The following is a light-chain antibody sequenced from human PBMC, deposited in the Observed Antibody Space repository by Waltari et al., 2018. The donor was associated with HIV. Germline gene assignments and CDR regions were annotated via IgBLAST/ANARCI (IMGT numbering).Light chain of an antibody. CDR2: AAS. CDR1: QSISSH. V-gene: IGKV1-39*01. J-gene: IGKJ2*01. Sequence: DIQMTQSPSSLPASLGDRVTITCRASQSISSHLNWYQQKPGEAPKVLIYAASSLRSDVPSRFSGSGSGTDFTLTISSLQLEDFATYYCQQSYSSPNNFGQGT. CDR3: QQSYSSPNN.